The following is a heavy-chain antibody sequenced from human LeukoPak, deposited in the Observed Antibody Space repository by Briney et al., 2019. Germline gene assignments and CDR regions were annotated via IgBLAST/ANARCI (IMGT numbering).Heavy chain of an antibody. CDR2: ISSSSSTI. V-gene: IGHV3-11*04. Sequence: GGPLRLACVLSGLTFRDAWMGWVRPAPGKGLDWVSYISSSSSTIYYAVSAKGRLTISRDNAKNSLYLQMNSLRAEDTAVDYCARTTALSHRAGFPVDYWRRGTLVTVSS. J-gene: IGHJ4*02. CDR3: ARTTALSHRAGFPVDY. CDR1: GLTFRDAW. D-gene: IGHD1-1*01.